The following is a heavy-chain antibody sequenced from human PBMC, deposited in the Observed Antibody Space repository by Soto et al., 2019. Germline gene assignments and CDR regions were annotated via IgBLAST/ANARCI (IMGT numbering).Heavy chain of an antibody. Sequence: QITLKESGPTLVKPTQTLTLTCTFSGFSLRNSGVGVGWIRQPPGKALEWLALIYWDDDKRYSPSLKSRLTITKHPSKTQVVLTMTTMAPLDTATYYSALLTTGGFSFAYWRQGTLVTFSS. CDR3: ALLTTGGFSFAY. D-gene: IGHD4-17*01. J-gene: IGHJ4*02. CDR2: IYWDDDK. V-gene: IGHV2-5*02. CDR1: GFSLRNSGVG.